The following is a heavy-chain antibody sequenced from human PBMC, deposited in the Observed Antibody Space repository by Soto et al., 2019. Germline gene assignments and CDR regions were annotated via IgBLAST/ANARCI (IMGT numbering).Heavy chain of an antibody. CDR3: AKKPTPSHFYYGMDV. CDR2: ISGSGGST. D-gene: IGHD3-3*02. Sequence: GGSLRLSCAASGFTFSSYAMSWVRQAPGKGLEWVSAISGSGGSTYYADSVKGRFTISRDNSKNTLYLQMNSLRAEDTAVYYCAKKPTPSHFYYGMDVWGQGTTVSVSS. V-gene: IGHV3-23*01. CDR1: GFTFSSYA. J-gene: IGHJ6*02.